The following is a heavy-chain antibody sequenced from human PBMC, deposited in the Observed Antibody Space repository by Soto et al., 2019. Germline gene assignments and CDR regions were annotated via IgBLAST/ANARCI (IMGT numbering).Heavy chain of an antibody. CDR1: GGAINNRDYY. Sequence: QVQLQESGPGLVKPSQTLSLTCSVSGGAINNRDYYWSWIRQHPGKGLEWIGNIFYSGSTDYNPSLQGRLTISIDTSKNEFSLKLTSVTAADTAVYYCARDRPAFKSFGSGMDVWGQVTTVTVSS. CDR2: IFYSGST. D-gene: IGHD3-16*01. CDR3: ARDRPAFKSFGSGMDV. V-gene: IGHV4-31*03. J-gene: IGHJ6*02.